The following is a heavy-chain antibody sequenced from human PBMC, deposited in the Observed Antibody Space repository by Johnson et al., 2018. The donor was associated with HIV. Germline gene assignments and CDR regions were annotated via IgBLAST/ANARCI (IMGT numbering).Heavy chain of an antibody. V-gene: IGHV3-7*01. CDR1: GFTFSSYW. J-gene: IGHJ3*02. CDR3: ARDRGLWERNGAGAFDI. Sequence: VQLVESGGGLVQPGGSLRLSCAASGFTFSSYWMSWVRQAPGKGLEWVANIKLDGSEKYYVDSVKGRFTISRDNAKNSLYLQMNSLRAEDTAVYYCARDRGLWERNGAGAFDIWGQGTMVTVSS. CDR2: IKLDGSEK. D-gene: IGHD1-26*01.